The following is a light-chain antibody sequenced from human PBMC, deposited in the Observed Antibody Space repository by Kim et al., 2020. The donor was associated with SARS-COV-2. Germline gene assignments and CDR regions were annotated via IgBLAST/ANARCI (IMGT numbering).Light chain of an antibody. CDR3: NSRDSNDNVV. CDR1: DIVSKT. V-gene: IGLV3-21*01. J-gene: IGLJ2*01. CDR2: YDS. Sequence: VAPGKTTSITSGGNDIVSKTVCWYQQRPVQAPVLVIYYDSDRPSEIPQRFSVSNSGNTASLTISRVEAGDEADYYCNSRDSNDNVVFGGGTQLTVL.